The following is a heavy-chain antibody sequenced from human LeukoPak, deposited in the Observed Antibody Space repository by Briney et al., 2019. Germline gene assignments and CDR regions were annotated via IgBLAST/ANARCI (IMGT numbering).Heavy chain of an antibody. V-gene: IGHV1-69*13. CDR2: IFPIFGTA. J-gene: IGHJ4*02. Sequence: ASVKVSCKASGGTFSSYAISWVRQAPGQGLEWMGGIFPIFGTANYAQKFQGRVTIIADESTSTAYMELSSLRSEDTAVYYCARFSGWHLAYLDYWGQGTLVTVSS. CDR3: ARFSGWHLAYLDY. D-gene: IGHD6-19*01. CDR1: GGTFSSYA.